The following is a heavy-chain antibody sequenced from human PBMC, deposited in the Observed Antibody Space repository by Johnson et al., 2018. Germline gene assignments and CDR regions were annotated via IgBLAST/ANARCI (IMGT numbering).Heavy chain of an antibody. Sequence: QVQLVESGGGVVQPGRSLRLSCAASGFTFNSFTMHWVRQAPGKGLEWVAVISFDGSNKYFADSLKARFSIARENSKNTLYLQINSLRPEDTAVYYWAKWENLKGAFDIWGQGTMVTVSS. V-gene: IGHV3-30*18. CDR3: AKWENLKGAFDI. CDR2: ISFDGSNK. D-gene: IGHD1-26*01. J-gene: IGHJ3*02. CDR1: GFTFNSFT.